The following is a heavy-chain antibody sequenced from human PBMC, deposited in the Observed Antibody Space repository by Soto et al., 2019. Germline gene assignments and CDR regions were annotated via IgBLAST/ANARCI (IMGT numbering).Heavy chain of an antibody. CDR1: GGSISSYY. CDR3: ARDGIADGLAVGVTGHLVLFGH. J-gene: IGHJ4*02. D-gene: IGHD6-13*01. CDR2: IYTSGST. V-gene: IGHV4-4*07. Sequence: SETLSLTCTVSGGSISSYYWTWIRQPSGKGLEWIGRIYTSGSTNYNPSLKSRVTMSVDTSKNQFSLKLSSVTAADTAIYYCARDGIADGLAVGVTGHLVLFGHWGQGTLVTVSS.